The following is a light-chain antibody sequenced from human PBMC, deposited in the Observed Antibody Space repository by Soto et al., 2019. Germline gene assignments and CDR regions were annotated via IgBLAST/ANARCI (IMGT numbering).Light chain of an antibody. CDR3: AAWDDSLHGPL. J-gene: IGLJ2*01. CDR2: SNN. CDR1: SSNIGSNT. Sequence: QSVLTQPPSASGTPGQRVTISCSGSSSNIGSNTVNWYQQLPGTAPKLLIYSNNQRPSGVPDRFSGSKSGTSASLAISGLQSEDEADYYCAAWDDSLHGPLFGGGTKLTVL. V-gene: IGLV1-44*01.